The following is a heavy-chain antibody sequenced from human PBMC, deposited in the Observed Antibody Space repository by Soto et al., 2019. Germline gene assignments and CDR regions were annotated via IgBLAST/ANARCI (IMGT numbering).Heavy chain of an antibody. J-gene: IGHJ4*02. V-gene: IGHV3-74*01. CDR2: INSDGSST. Sequence: GGSLRLSCAASGFTFSSYWMHWVRQAPGKGLVWVSRINSDGSSTSYADSVKGRFTISRDNAKNTLYLQMNSLRAEDTAVYYCAREYRYGDYHERDFDYWGQGTLVTVSS. CDR1: GFTFSSYW. D-gene: IGHD4-17*01. CDR3: AREYRYGDYHERDFDY.